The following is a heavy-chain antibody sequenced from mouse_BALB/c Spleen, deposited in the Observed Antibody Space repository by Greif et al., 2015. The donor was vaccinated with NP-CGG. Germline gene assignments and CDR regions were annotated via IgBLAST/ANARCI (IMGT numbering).Heavy chain of an antibody. D-gene: IGHD2-1*01. CDR2: ISCYNGAT. CDR3: ARGPPYGNYGYYYAMDY. CDR1: GYSFTGYY. J-gene: IGHJ4*01. V-gene: IGHV1S34*01. Sequence: LVKTGASVKISCKASGYSFTGYYMHWVKQSHGKSLEWTGYISCYNGATSYNQKFKGKATFTVDTSSSTAYMQFNSLTPEDSAVYYCARGPPYGNYGYYYAMDYWGQGTSVTVSS.